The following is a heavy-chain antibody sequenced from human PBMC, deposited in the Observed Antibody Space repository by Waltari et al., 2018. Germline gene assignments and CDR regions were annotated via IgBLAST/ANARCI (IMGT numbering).Heavy chain of an antibody. J-gene: IGHJ4*02. V-gene: IGHV3-23*01. CDR2: ISGSGGST. D-gene: IGHD4-17*01. CDR3: AKDRDPMTTVTDY. CDR1: GFTFSSYA. Sequence: EVQLLESGGGLVQPGGSLRLSCAASGFTFSSYAMSWVRQAPGKGLDWVSAISGSGGSTYYADSVKGRFTISRDNSKNTLYLQMNSLRAEDTAVYYCAKDRDPMTTVTDYWGQGTLVTVSS.